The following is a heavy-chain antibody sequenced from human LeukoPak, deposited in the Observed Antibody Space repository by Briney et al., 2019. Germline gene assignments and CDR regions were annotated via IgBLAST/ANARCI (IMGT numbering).Heavy chain of an antibody. D-gene: IGHD7-27*01. J-gene: IGHJ3*02. CDR3: ARDGTLLGDAFDI. V-gene: IGHV3-21*04. CDR1: GFTFSSYS. CDR2: ISSSSSYI. Sequence: GGSLRLSCAASGFTFSSYSMNWVRQAPGKGLEWVSSISSSSSYIYYADSVKGRFTISKDNAKNSLYLQMNSLRAEDTAVYYCARDGTLLGDAFDIWGQGTMVTVSS.